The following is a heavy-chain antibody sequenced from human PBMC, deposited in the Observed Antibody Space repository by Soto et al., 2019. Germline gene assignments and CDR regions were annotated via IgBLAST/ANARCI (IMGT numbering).Heavy chain of an antibody. D-gene: IGHD3-3*01. CDR3: ARDVHGGYYDFWSGPAGMDV. CDR1: GFTFSSYG. J-gene: IGHJ6*02. CDR2: IWYDGSNK. Sequence: GGSLRLSCAASGFTFSSYGMHWVRQAPGKGLEWVAVIWYDGSNKYYADSVKGRFTISRDNSKNTLYLQMNSLRAEDTAVYYCARDVHGGYYDFWSGPAGMDVWGQGTTATVSS. V-gene: IGHV3-33*01.